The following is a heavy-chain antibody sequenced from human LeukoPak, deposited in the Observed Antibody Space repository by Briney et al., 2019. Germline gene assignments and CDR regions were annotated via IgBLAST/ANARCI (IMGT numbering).Heavy chain of an antibody. CDR2: INGDGSST. D-gene: IGHD3-9*01. J-gene: IGHJ4*02. V-gene: IGHV3-74*01. CDR3: ARTMTGAFFDY. CDR1: GFTFSTYW. Sequence: GGSLRLSCAASGFTFSTYWIHWVRHAPGKGLVWVSHINGDGSSTSYADSVKGRFAISRNNAKNTLYLQMNSLRAEDTAVYYCARTMTGAFFDYWGQGALVTVSS.